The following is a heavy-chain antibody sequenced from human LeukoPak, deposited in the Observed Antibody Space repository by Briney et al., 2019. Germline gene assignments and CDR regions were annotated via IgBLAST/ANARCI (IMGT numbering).Heavy chain of an antibody. CDR3: ARERYFDY. J-gene: IGHJ4*02. V-gene: IGHV3-30-3*01. CDR1: GFTFSSYP. CDR2: ISYDESNK. Sequence: GGSLRLSCAPSGFTFSSYPMHWVRQAPGKGLEWVAVISYDESNKYYADSVKGHFTISRDNSKNTLYLQMNSLRAEDTAVYYCARERYFDYWGQGTLVTVSS.